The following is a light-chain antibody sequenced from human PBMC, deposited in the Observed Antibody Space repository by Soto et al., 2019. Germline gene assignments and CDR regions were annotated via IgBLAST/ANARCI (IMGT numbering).Light chain of an antibody. CDR3: LQDYTYPWT. Sequence: AIQMTQSPSSLSASVGDRVTITCRASQAIRNDLGWYQQKPGKAPNLLIFGASNLQAGVPVRFSASGSGTNFPLTISNLQPEDFARYYCLQDYTYPWTFGQGTKVDI. CDR2: GAS. J-gene: IGKJ1*01. V-gene: IGKV1-6*01. CDR1: QAIRND.